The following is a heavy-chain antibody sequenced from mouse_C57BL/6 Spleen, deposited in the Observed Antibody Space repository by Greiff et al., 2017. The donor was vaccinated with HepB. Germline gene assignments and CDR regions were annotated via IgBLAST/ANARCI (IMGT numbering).Heavy chain of an antibody. D-gene: IGHD1-1*01. J-gene: IGHJ4*01. Sequence: QVQLKQPGAELVKPGASVKLSCKASGYTFTSYWMHWVKQRPGRGLEWIGRIDPNSGGTKYNEKFKSKATLTVDKPSSTAYMQLSSLTSEDSAVYYCARATVASYYAMDYWGQGTSVTVSS. CDR1: GYTFTSYW. CDR3: ARATVASYYAMDY. V-gene: IGHV1-72*01. CDR2: IDPNSGGT.